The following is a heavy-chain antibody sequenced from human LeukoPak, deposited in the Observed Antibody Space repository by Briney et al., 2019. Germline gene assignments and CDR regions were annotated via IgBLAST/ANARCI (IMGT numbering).Heavy chain of an antibody. Sequence: PAGSLRLSCAASGFTLSTYSMNWVRQAPGKWLEWVSSISRSGNSIYYANSVKGRFTISRDNAKNSLYLQMNSLRAEDTAIYYCAGRTCSDGVCAFDYWGQGTLVTVSS. D-gene: IGHD2-8*01. V-gene: IGHV3-21*06. CDR1: GFTLSTYS. CDR3: AGRTCSDGVCAFDY. J-gene: IGHJ4*02. CDR2: ISRSGNSI.